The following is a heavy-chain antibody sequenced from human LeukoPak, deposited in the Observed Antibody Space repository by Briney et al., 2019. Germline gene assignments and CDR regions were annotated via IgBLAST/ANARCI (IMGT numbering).Heavy chain of an antibody. CDR3: AKDVGKWESLHFFDY. D-gene: IGHD1-26*01. Sequence: GGSLRLSCAASGFTVNNNYMTWVRQAPGKGLEWVSAISGDGTRTYYADSVKGRFTISRDNSKNTLYLEMSSLRVEDTAVYYCAKDVGKWESLHFFDYWGQGTLVTVSS. V-gene: IGHV3-23*01. CDR1: GFTVNNNY. J-gene: IGHJ4*02. CDR2: ISGDGTRT.